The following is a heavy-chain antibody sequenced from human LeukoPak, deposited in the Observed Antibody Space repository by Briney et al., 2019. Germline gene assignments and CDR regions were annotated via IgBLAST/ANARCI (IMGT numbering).Heavy chain of an antibody. CDR3: AKGRGSWLNHYFDY. Sequence: QPGGSLRLSCAASGFTFSSYAMHWVRQAPGKGLEWVSVISGSGGSTYYADSVKGRFTISRDNSKNTLYLQMNSLRAEDTAVYYCAKGRGSWLNHYFDYWGQGTLVTVSS. D-gene: IGHD6-13*01. CDR2: ISGSGGST. V-gene: IGHV3-23*01. J-gene: IGHJ4*02. CDR1: GFTFSSYA.